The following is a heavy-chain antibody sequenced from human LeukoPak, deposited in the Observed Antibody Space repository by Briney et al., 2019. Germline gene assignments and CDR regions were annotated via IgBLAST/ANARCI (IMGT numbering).Heavy chain of an antibody. V-gene: IGHV4-34*01. J-gene: IGHJ4*02. CDR2: INHSGST. CDR3: ARSGWGHSYGSYFDY. CDR1: GGSFSGYY. Sequence: SETLSLTCAVYGGSFSGYYWSWIRQPPGKGLEWIGEINHSGSTNYNPSLKSRVTISVDTSKNQFSLKLSSVTAADTAVYYCARSGWGHSYGSYFDYWGQGTLVAVSS. D-gene: IGHD5-18*01.